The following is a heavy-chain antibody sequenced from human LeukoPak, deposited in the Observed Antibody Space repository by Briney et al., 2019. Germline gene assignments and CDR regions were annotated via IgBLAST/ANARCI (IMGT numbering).Heavy chain of an antibody. V-gene: IGHV3-23*01. CDR1: GFTFSSFA. J-gene: IGHJ4*02. D-gene: IGHD3-3*01. CDR3: AKDHYWSIDY. Sequence: GGSLRLSCAASGFTFSSFAMSWVRQAPGKGLEWVSAISDSGGTTNYADSVKGRFTISRDIAKNTLYLQMNSLRAEDTGVYYCAKDHYWSIDYWGRGTLVTVSS. CDR2: ISDSGGTT.